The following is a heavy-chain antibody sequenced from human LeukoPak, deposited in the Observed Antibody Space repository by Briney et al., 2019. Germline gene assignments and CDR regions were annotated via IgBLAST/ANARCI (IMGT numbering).Heavy chain of an antibody. D-gene: IGHD2-2*01. CDR3: AKMGCTSTICYANY. CDR1: GFTFSNYA. J-gene: IGHJ4*02. CDR2: ISGSGDRT. Sequence: GGSLRLSCAASGFTFSNYAMSWVRQAPGMGLEWVSAISGSGDRTYYADCMKGRFTISRDNSNNTLYLQMNSLRAEDTAVYYCAKMGCTSTICYANYWGQGTLVTVSS. V-gene: IGHV3-23*01.